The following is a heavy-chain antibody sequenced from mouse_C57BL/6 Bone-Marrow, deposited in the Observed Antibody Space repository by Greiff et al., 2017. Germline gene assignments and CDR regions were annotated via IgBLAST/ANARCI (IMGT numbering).Heavy chain of an antibody. V-gene: IGHV1-59*01. D-gene: IGHD1-1*01. CDR3: ARGAVRTWFAY. CDR2: IDPSDSYT. Sequence: VQLQQPGAELVRPGTSVKLSCKASGYTFTSYWMHWVKQRPGQGLEWIGVIDPSDSYTNYNQKFKGKATLTVDTSSSTAYMQLSSLTSEDSAVYYCARGAVRTWFAYWGQGTLVTVSA. J-gene: IGHJ3*01. CDR1: GYTFTSYW.